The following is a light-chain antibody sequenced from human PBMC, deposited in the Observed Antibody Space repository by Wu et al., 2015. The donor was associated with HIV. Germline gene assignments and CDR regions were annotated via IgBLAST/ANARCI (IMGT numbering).Light chain of an antibody. V-gene: IGKV3-20*01. CDR2: AAS. CDR1: QSVSSSR. CDR3: QQYGSSPPWT. Sequence: EIVLTQSPGTLSLSPGERATLSCRASQSVSSSRLVWYQQKPGQAPRLLIYAASSRATGIPDRFSGSGSGTDFTLTISRLEPEDFAVYYCQQYGSSPPWTFGQGTKVEIK. J-gene: IGKJ1*01.